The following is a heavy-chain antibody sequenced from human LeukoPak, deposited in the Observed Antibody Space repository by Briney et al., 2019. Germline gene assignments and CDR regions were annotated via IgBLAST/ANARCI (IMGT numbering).Heavy chain of an antibody. J-gene: IGHJ4*02. V-gene: IGHV4-34*12. CDR2: IIHSGGT. CDR3: ASLPQPGYNSGFYGGVDY. CDR1: GGSFSGYS. Sequence: PSETLSLTCAVYGGSFSGYSWNWIRQPPGKGLEWIGEIIHSGGTNFNPSLKSRDTISLDTSEKQFSLKLNSVTAADTAVYFCASLPQPGYNSGFYGGVDYWGQGTLVTVSS. D-gene: IGHD5-18*01.